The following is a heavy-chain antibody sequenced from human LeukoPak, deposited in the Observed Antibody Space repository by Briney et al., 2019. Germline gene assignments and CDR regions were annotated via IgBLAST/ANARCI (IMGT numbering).Heavy chain of an antibody. CDR1: GGTFSSYS. Sequence: GSSVKVSCKASGGTFSSYSISWVRQAPAQGREWMGGIIPIFGTANYAQKFQGRVTITTDDSTSTAYIELSSLRSEDTAVYYCVRSKVRQLVVAFDIWGQATMVSVSS. V-gene: IGHV1-69*05. D-gene: IGHD6-6*01. CDR3: VRSKVRQLVVAFDI. J-gene: IGHJ3*02. CDR2: IIPIFGTA.